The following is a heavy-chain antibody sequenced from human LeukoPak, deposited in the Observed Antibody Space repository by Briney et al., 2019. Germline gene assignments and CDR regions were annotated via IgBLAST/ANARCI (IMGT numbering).Heavy chain of an antibody. CDR1: GFTFIDSS. Sequence: RGESLKISCVASGFTFIDSSMSWVRQAPGKGLEWLANIKQGEGDKFYLESVMGRFTISRDNGNNSLFLQLTSLRVEDTAVYYCARGGLFGTLDYWGQGARVTVS. CDR3: ARGGLFGTLDY. D-gene: IGHD3-3*01. V-gene: IGHV3-7*01. J-gene: IGHJ4*02. CDR2: IKQGEGDK.